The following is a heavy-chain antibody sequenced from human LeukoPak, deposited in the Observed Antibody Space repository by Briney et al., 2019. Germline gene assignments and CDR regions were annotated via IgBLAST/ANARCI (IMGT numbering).Heavy chain of an antibody. CDR3: ARDRSSGWYLTPGFDP. V-gene: IGHV3-7*04. J-gene: IGHJ5*02. Sequence: GGSLRLSCAASGFTFSNYWMSWVRQAPGKGLEWVASIKQDGSEKYYVDSVKGRFTISRDNAKNSLYLQINSLRAEDTAVYYYARDRSSGWYLTPGFDPWGQGTLVTVSS. CDR2: IKQDGSEK. D-gene: IGHD6-19*01. CDR1: GFTFSNYW.